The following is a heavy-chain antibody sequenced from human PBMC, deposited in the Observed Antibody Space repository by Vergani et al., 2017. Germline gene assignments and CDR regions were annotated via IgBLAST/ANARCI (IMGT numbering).Heavy chain of an antibody. Sequence: QMQLQESGPGLVKPSETLSLTCTISGGSISHYYWSWIRQPPGKGPEWIGYVNNDGSTNYNPSLGSRVSISLDTSKSQFSLKLTSVAAADTAVYYCARENEIFTGYYSHYFDHWGQGTLVTVSS. CDR3: ARENEIFTGYYSHYFDH. J-gene: IGHJ4*02. V-gene: IGHV4-59*01. CDR2: VNNDGST. D-gene: IGHD3-9*01. CDR1: GGSISHYY.